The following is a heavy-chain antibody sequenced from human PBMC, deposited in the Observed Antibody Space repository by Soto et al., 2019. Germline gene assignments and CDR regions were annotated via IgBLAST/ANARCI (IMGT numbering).Heavy chain of an antibody. J-gene: IGHJ4*02. D-gene: IGHD6-19*01. CDR3: ARVMAVAGTNYFDY. Sequence: GGSLRLSCAASGFTFSSYAMHWVRQAPGKGLEWVEVISYDGSNKYYADSVKGRFTISRDNSKNTLYLQMNSLRAEDTAVYYCARVMAVAGTNYFDYWGQGT. CDR2: ISYDGSNK. V-gene: IGHV3-30-3*01. CDR1: GFTFSSYA.